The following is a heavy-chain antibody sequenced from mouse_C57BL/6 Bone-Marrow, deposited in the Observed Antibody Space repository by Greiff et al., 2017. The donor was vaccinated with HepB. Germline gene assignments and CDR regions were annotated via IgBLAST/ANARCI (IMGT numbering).Heavy chain of an antibody. CDR3: TRSGDGYYCDY. J-gene: IGHJ2*01. V-gene: IGHV1-15*01. CDR2: IDPETGGT. D-gene: IGHD2-3*01. CDR1: GYTFTDYE. Sequence: QVQLQQSGAELVRPGASVTLSCKASGYTFTDYEMHWVKQTPVHGLEWIGAIDPETGGTAYNQKFKGKAILTADKSSSTAYMDLRSLTSEDSAVYYCTRSGDGYYCDYWGQGTTLTVSS.